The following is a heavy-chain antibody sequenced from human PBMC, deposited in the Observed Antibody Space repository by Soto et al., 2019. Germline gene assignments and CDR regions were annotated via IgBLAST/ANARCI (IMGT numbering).Heavy chain of an antibody. J-gene: IGHJ4*02. CDR2: MNPNSGNT. CDR3: ARERSGSYDY. Sequence: QVQLVQSGAEVKKPGASVKVTCKASGYTFTSYDSNWVRQATGQGLECMGWMNPNSGNTAYAQKFQGRVTMTRNTSITTAYMELSSLRSEDTAVHYCARERSGSYDYWGQGTLVTVSS. CDR1: GYTFTSYD. D-gene: IGHD1-26*01. V-gene: IGHV1-8*01.